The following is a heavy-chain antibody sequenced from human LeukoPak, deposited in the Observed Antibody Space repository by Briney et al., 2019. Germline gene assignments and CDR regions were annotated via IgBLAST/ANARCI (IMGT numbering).Heavy chain of an antibody. CDR3: ARKYSYSNPFDY. CDR1: GGTFSSYA. V-gene: IGHV1-69*13. D-gene: IGHD5-18*01. CDR2: IIPIFGTP. J-gene: IGHJ4*02. Sequence: ASVKVSCKASGGTFSSYAISWVRQAPGQGLEWMGGIIPIFGTPNYAQQFQGRVTITADESTSTAYMELSSLRSDDTAVYYCARKYSYSNPFDYWGQGTLVTISS.